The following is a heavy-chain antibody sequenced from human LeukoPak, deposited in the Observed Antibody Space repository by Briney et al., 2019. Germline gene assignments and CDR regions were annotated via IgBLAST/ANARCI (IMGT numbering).Heavy chain of an antibody. J-gene: IGHJ4*02. CDR1: GFTFSSYT. V-gene: IGHV3-21*04. D-gene: IGHD5-18*01. CDR2: ISGSSGYI. Sequence: GGSLRLSCATSGFTFSSYTMNWVRQAPGKGLEWVSSISGSSGYIYYADSVKGRFTISRDNAKNSLYLQMNSLRAEDTALYYCAKDVRYNYGNGPIDYWGQGTLVTVSS. CDR3: AKDVRYNYGNGPIDY.